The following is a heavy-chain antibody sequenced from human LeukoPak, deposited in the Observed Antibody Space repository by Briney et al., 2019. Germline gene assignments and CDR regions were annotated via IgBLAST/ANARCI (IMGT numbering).Heavy chain of an antibody. V-gene: IGHV3-11*06. CDR2: ISFRSGDT. CDR3: ARGGSWSHYFDY. CDR1: GFTFSDYY. D-gene: IGHD6-13*01. J-gene: IGHJ4*02. Sequence: GGSLRLSCAASGFTFSDYYMSWIRQAPGKGLEWISYISFRSGDTNNADSVKGRFTISRDNAKNSLYLQMNSLRAEDTAVYYCARGGSWSHYFDYWGQGTLVTVSS.